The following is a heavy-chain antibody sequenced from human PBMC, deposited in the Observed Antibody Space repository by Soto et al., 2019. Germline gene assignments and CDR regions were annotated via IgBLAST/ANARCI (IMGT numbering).Heavy chain of an antibody. CDR1: GFTFSSYA. CDR3: ARRGSGSYYDF. D-gene: IGHD1-26*01. Sequence: EVPLLESGGGLVQPGGSLRLSCAASGFTFSSYAMSWVRQAPGKGLEWVSVISGSGDSTYYADSVKGRFTISRDNSKNTLYLQMNSLRAEDTAVYYCARRGSGSYYDFWSQGTLVTVSS. V-gene: IGHV3-23*01. J-gene: IGHJ4*02. CDR2: ISGSGDST.